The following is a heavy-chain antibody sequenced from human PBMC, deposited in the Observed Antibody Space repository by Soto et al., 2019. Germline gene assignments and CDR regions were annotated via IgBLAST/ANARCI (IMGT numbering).Heavy chain of an antibody. CDR3: ARHLGYSYGPNWFDP. Sequence: SETLSLTCTVSGGSISSYYWSWIRQPPGKGLEWIGYIYYSGSTNYNPSLKSRVTISVDTSKNQFSLKLSSVTAADTAVYYCARHLGYSYGPNWFDPWGQGTLVNVSS. CDR2: IYYSGST. V-gene: IGHV4-59*08. J-gene: IGHJ5*02. D-gene: IGHD5-18*01. CDR1: GGSISSYY.